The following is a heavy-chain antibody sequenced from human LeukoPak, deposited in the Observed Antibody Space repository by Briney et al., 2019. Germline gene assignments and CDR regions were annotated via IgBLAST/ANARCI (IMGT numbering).Heavy chain of an antibody. CDR3: AKLASVAGMNYFDY. CDR2: ISFDGRDK. V-gene: IGHV3-30*18. Sequence: GGSLRLSCTASGFAFSSYFIHWVRQAPGRGLEWVAVISFDGRDKYYADSVKGRFTISRDNSKNTLYLQMNSLRAEDTAVYYCAKLASVAGMNYFDYWGQGTLVTVSS. D-gene: IGHD6-19*01. CDR1: GFAFSSYF. J-gene: IGHJ4*02.